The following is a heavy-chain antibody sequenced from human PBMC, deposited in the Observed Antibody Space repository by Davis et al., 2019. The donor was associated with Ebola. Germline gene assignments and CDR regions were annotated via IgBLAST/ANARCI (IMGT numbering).Heavy chain of an antibody. V-gene: IGHV3-66*04. J-gene: IGHJ4*02. CDR1: GFTFSSYA. D-gene: IGHD3-10*01. CDR3: AILPRRGMVRGALDY. CDR2: IYPGGNT. Sequence: GGSLRLSCAASGFTFSSYAMSWVRQAPGKGLEWVSVIYPGGNTYYGDSVRGRFTISRDNSKDTLYLQMNSLRAEDTAVYYCAILPRRGMVRGALDYWGQGTLVTVSS.